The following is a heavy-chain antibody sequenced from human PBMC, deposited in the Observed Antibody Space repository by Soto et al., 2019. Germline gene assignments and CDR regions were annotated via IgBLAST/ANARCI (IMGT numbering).Heavy chain of an antibody. Sequence: EVQLVESGGGLVQPGGSLRLSCEASGFTFRNYDMHWVRQGTGKGLEWVSGISAAGNPDYADSVEGRFTISRENAHNSLFLQMNSLRVGDKAVYYCARTDRDFYGLDVWGQGTTVIVSS. CDR2: ISAAGNP. V-gene: IGHV3-13*05. CDR3: ARTDRDFYGLDV. J-gene: IGHJ6*02. CDR1: GFTFRNYD.